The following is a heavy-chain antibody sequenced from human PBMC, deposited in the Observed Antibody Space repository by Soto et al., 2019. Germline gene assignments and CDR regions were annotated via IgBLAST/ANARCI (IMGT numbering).Heavy chain of an antibody. CDR2: IKQDGIVK. CDR1: GFTFSSHQ. Sequence: PGGSLRLSGAASGFTFSSHQMNWVRQAPGKGLEWVAKIKQDGIVKSYVDSVKGRFTISRDNAKNSLFLQMNSLKGEDTAVYYCARWTENNGWHLDYLGQGTLVPVSS. D-gene: IGHD6-19*01. J-gene: IGHJ4*02. V-gene: IGHV3-7*03. CDR3: ARWTENNGWHLDY.